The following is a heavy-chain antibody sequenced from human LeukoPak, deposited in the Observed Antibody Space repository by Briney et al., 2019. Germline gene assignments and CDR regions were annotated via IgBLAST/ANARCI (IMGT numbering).Heavy chain of an antibody. Sequence: GGSLRLSCAVSGFTFSTYAMSWVRQAPGKGLEWVSVISGSGGSTYYADSVKGRFTISRDNSKNTLYLQMNSLRAEDTAVYYCAKETNGDYDYWGQGTLVTVSS. J-gene: IGHJ4*02. CDR2: ISGSGGST. CDR3: AKETNGDYDY. V-gene: IGHV3-23*01. D-gene: IGHD4-17*01. CDR1: GFTFSTYA.